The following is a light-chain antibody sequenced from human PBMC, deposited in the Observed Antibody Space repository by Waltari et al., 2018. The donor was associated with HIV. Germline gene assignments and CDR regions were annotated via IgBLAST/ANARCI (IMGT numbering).Light chain of an antibody. CDR3: SSYTSNDTVL. V-gene: IGLV2-14*01. Sequence: HSALTQPASVSASPGQSITISCPGTNSAFVFSHFVPWYQQHPGKVPKVILYEVVSRPSGVSHRFSGSQSGNTASLTISGLQAEDEADYYCSSYTSNDTVLFGGGTKVTVL. CDR1: NSAFVFSHF. CDR2: EVV. J-gene: IGLJ2*01.